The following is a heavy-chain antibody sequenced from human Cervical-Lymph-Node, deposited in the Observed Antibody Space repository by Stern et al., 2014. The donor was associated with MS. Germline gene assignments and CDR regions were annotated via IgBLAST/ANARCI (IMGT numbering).Heavy chain of an antibody. CDR2: INPATGGT. J-gene: IGHJ4*02. CDR1: GYTFSIYY. V-gene: IGHV1-46*01. D-gene: IGHD3-10*01. Sequence: VQLVESGAEVKKSGASVRVSCKASGYTFSIYYMHWVRQAPGQGLEWLGIINPATGGTTYAQKCEDRVTMTNDTSTSTLYLEMSSLISEDAAVYYCARQNMVRGVTELDFWGQGTLVTVSS. CDR3: ARQNMVRGVTELDF.